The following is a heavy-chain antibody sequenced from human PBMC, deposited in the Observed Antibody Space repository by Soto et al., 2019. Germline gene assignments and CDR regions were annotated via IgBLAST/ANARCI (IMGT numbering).Heavy chain of an antibody. CDR2: ISPNGGST. D-gene: IGHD3-22*01. CDR3: VKGEYYYDSGAYYPFDY. J-gene: IGHJ4*02. V-gene: IGHV3-64D*06. Sequence: KGLEYVSTISPNGGSTYYADSVKGRFAISRDNSKNTLYLQMSSLRAEDTAVYYCVKGEYYYDSGAYYPFDYWGQGTLVTVSS.